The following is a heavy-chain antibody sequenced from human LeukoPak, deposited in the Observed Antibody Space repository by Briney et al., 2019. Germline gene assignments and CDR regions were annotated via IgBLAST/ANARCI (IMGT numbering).Heavy chain of an antibody. J-gene: IGHJ4*02. D-gene: IGHD5-12*01. CDR3: ASDSGCDYYFDY. CDR1: GGSISSSSYY. CDR2: IHYSGST. Sequence: PSETLSLTCTVSGGSISSSSYYWGWIRQPPGKELEWIGSIHYSGSTYYNPSLKSRVTISVDTSKNQFSLKLSSVTAADTAVYYCASDSGCDYYFDYWGQGTLVTVSS. V-gene: IGHV4-39*01.